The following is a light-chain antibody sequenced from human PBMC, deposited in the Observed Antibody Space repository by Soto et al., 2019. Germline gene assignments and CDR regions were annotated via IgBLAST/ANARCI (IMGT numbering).Light chain of an antibody. V-gene: IGKV3-15*01. CDR1: QSVSSN. CDR3: QHYNNWPPWT. CDR2: GAS. J-gene: IGKJ1*01. Sequence: EIFMTQSQSRLSVSPVEIATFSCMDSQSVSSNLAWYQQKPGQAPRLLIYGASIRATGIPARFSGSGSGTEFTLTISTLQSEDFAIYYCQHYNNWPPWTFGQGTKVDIK.